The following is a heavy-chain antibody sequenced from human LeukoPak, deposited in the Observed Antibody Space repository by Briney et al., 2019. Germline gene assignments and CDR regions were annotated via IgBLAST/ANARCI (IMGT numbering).Heavy chain of an antibody. CDR1: GFTFSSYG. CDR2: IWYDGSNK. V-gene: IGHV3-33*06. Sequence: PGGSLRLSCAASGFTFSSYGMHWVRQAPGKGLEWVAVIWYDGSNKYYADSVKGRFTISRDNSKNTLYLQMNSLRAEDTAVYYCAKGFHITMTIVALYYFDYWGQGTLVTVSS. CDR3: AKGFHITMTIVALYYFDY. J-gene: IGHJ4*02. D-gene: IGHD3-22*01.